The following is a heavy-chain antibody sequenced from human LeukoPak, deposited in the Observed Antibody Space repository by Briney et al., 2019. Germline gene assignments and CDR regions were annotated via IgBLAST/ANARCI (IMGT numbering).Heavy chain of an antibody. CDR3: ARVTGINGYYYDSSGYYPDY. V-gene: IGHV4-39*07. CDR2: IYYSEST. Sequence: SETLSLTCTVSGGSISSSSYYWGWIRQPPGKGLEWIGSIYYSESTYYNPSLKSRVTISVDTSKNQFSLKLSSVTAADTAVYYCARVTGINGYYYDSSGYYPDYWGQGTLVTVSP. D-gene: IGHD3-22*01. J-gene: IGHJ4*02. CDR1: GGSISSSSYY.